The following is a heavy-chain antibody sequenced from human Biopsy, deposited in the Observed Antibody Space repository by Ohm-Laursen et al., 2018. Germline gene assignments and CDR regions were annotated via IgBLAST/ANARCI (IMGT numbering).Heavy chain of an antibody. CDR1: GFTFNNYA. J-gene: IGHJ3*01. CDR3: AKACCSGSYYDGFDV. D-gene: IGHD1-26*01. V-gene: IGHV3-23*01. Sequence: GSLRLSCTASGFTFNNYAMNWVRQAPGKGLEWVSSISGSGGSPYYADSVKGRFTISRDDAKNTLHLQMDSLRPEDTALYYCAKACCSGSYYDGFDVWGQGTVVTVSS. CDR2: ISGSGGSP.